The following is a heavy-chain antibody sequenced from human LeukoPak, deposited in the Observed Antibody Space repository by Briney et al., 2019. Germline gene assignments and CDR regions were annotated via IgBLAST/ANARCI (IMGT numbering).Heavy chain of an antibody. J-gene: IGHJ5*02. Sequence: PGGSLRLSCAASGITFSTYAMTWVRQAPGKGQEWVSSINYSGSGTFYADSVKGRFTISRDNSKDTLYLQMNSLRVEDTAVYYCAKEEYDSGWYKWFGPWGQGTLVTVSS. CDR3: AKEEYDSGWYKWFGP. V-gene: IGHV3-23*01. D-gene: IGHD6-19*01. CDR1: GITFSTYA. CDR2: INYSGSGT.